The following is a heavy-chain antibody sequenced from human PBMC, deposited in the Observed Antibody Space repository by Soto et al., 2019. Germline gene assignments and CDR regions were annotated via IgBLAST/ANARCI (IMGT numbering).Heavy chain of an antibody. Sequence: QITLKESGPTLVKPTQTLTLTCTFSGFSLSTSGVGVGWIHQPPGKALEWLALIYWDDDKRYSPSLKSRLTITKDTSKNQVVLTMTTMDPVDTATYYCAHSSPAAGTFYFDYWGQGTLVTVSS. J-gene: IGHJ4*02. CDR1: GFSLSTSGVG. CDR3: AHSSPAAGTFYFDY. D-gene: IGHD6-13*01. CDR2: IYWDDDK. V-gene: IGHV2-5*02.